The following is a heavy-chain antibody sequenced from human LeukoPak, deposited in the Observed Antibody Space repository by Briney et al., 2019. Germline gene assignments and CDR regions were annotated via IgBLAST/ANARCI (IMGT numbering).Heavy chain of an antibody. CDR2: IYYSGST. CDR3: ARGQGRLNPLDY. Sequence: SETLSLTCTVSGGSISSGDYYWSWIRQPPGKGLEWIGYIYYSGSTYYNPSLKSRVTISVDTSKNQFSLKLSSVTAADTAVYYCARGQGRLNPLDYWGQGTLVTVSS. CDR1: GGSISSGDYY. V-gene: IGHV4-30-4*01. J-gene: IGHJ4*02. D-gene: IGHD1-1*01.